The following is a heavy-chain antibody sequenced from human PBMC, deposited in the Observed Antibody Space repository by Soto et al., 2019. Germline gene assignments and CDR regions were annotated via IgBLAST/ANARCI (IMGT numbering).Heavy chain of an antibody. Sequence: PGGSLRLSCAASGFTFSDYYMSWIRQAPGKGLEWVSYISSSGSTIYYADSVKGRFTISRDNAKNSLYLQMNSLRAEDTAVYYCARDLSLTGTSRLGYYFDYWGQGTLVTVSS. V-gene: IGHV3-11*01. CDR3: ARDLSLTGTSRLGYYFDY. CDR1: GFTFSDYY. J-gene: IGHJ4*02. CDR2: ISSSGSTI. D-gene: IGHD1-20*01.